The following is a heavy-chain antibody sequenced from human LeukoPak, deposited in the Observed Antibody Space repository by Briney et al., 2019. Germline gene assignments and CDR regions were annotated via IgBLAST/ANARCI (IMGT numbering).Heavy chain of an antibody. CDR1: GYSISSGYY. J-gene: IGHJ4*02. D-gene: IGHD5-24*01. Sequence: SETLSLTCTVSGYSISSGYYWGWIRQPPGKGLEWIGSIYHSGSTYYNPSLKSRVTISVDTSKNQFSLKLSSVTAADTAVYYCARVGDGYNERGVGEWGQETLVTVSS. V-gene: IGHV4-38-2*02. CDR2: IYHSGST. CDR3: ARVGDGYNERGVGE.